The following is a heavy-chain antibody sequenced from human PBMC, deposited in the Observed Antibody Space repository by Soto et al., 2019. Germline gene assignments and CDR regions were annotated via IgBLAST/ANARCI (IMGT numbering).Heavy chain of an antibody. J-gene: IGHJ4*02. CDR3: ASLHYYDSSGYYYGLPYYFDY. V-gene: IGHV3-30-3*01. Sequence: GGSLRLSCAASGFTFSSYAMHWVRQAPGKGLEWVAVISYDGSNKYYADSVKGRFTISRDNSKNTLYLQMNSLRAEDTAVYYCASLHYYDSSGYYYGLPYYFDYWGQGTLVTVSS. CDR1: GFTFSSYA. CDR2: ISYDGSNK. D-gene: IGHD3-22*01.